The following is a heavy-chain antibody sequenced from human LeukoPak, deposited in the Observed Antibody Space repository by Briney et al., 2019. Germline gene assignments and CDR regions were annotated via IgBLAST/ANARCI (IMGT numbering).Heavy chain of an antibody. CDR2: ISAYNGNT. V-gene: IGHV1-18*01. Sequence: GASVKVSCKASGYTFTSYGISWVRQAPGQGLEWMGWISAYNGNTNYAQKLQGRVTMNTDTSTSTAYMELKSLRSDDTAVYYCARGYYDSSGYYPRYYYYMDVWGKGTTVTVSS. J-gene: IGHJ6*03. CDR3: ARGYYDSSGYYPRYYYYMDV. CDR1: GYTFTSYG. D-gene: IGHD3-22*01.